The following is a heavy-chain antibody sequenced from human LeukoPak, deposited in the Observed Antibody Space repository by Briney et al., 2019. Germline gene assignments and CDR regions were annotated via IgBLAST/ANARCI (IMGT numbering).Heavy chain of an antibody. J-gene: IGHJ4*02. D-gene: IGHD3-10*01. CDR1: GFTFSDYY. CDR3: AKDDGLWFGESNSGIDY. V-gene: IGHV3-11*01. Sequence: GGSLRLSCAASGFTFSDYYMSWIRQAPGKGLEWVSYISSSGSTIYYADSVKGRFTISRDNAKNSLYLQMNSLRAEDTALYYCAKDDGLWFGESNSGIDYWGQGTLVTVSS. CDR2: ISSSGSTI.